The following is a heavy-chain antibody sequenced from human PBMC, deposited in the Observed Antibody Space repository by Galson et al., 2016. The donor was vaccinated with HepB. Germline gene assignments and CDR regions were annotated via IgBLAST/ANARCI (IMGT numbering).Heavy chain of an antibody. J-gene: IGHJ6*02. Sequence: SETLSLTCTVSGDSISSSSYYWGWIRQPPGKGLELIGHIYFSGNTYYNPSLKTRVTISVDTSKNQFSLKLSSVTAADTAVYYCGRHTAYYYYSMDVWGQGTTVTVSS. CDR1: GDSISSSSYY. D-gene: IGHD4-17*01. CDR2: IYFSGNT. V-gene: IGHV4-39*01. CDR3: GRHTAYYYYSMDV.